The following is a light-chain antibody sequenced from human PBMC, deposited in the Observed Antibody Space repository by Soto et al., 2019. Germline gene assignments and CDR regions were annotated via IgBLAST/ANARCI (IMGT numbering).Light chain of an antibody. CDR1: QSVSSR. J-gene: IGKJ1*01. CDR3: QQYGSSRWT. CDR2: GAS. V-gene: IGKV3-20*01. Sequence: EIVLTQSRGTLSFSPGEGPTLFCKASQSVSSRLAWYQQKPGQAPRLLISGASSRATGIPDRFSGSGSGTDFTLTISRLAPEDFAVYYCQQYGSSRWTLGQGTKVDI.